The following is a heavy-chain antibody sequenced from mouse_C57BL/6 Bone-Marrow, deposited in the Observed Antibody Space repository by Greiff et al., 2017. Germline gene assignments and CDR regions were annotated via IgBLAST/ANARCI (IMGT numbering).Heavy chain of an antibody. CDR1: GYTFTSYW. D-gene: IGHD1-1*01. V-gene: IGHV1-53*01. CDR3: ARSGVYGRRLYWYFDV. J-gene: IGHJ1*03. CDR2: INPNNGGS. Sequence: VQLQQPGTELVKPGASVKLSCKASGYTFTSYWMHWVKQRPGQGLEWIGNINPNNGGSNYNETFKNKATLTVDKSSSTTYMQLSSLSSEDAAVYFWARSGVYGRRLYWYFDVWGTGTTVTVSA.